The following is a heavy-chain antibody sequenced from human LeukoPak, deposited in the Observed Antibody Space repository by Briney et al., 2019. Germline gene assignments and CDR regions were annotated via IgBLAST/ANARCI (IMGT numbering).Heavy chain of an antibody. CDR1: GFTLSNYW. J-gene: IGHJ3*02. V-gene: IGHV3-74*01. CDR3: ARVGYYYDDNCDAFDI. D-gene: IGHD3-22*01. Sequence: GGSLRLSCAASGFTLSNYWMHWVRQTPGKGLVWASRINSDGSTASYADSVKGRFTISRDNAKNTLYLQMDSLRAEDTAMYYCARVGYYYDDNCDAFDIWGQGTMVTVSS. CDR2: INSDGSTA.